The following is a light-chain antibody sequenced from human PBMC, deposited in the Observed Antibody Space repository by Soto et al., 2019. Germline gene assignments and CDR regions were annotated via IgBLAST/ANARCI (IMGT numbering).Light chain of an antibody. CDR3: QQRSYWLT. V-gene: IGKV3-11*01. J-gene: IGKJ4*01. CDR1: QSVFSSY. Sequence: EIVLTQSPATLSLSPGERATLSCRASQSVFSSYLAWYQHKPGQAPRLLIYDASNRATGIPARFSGSGSGTDFTLTISSLEPEDFAVYYCQQRSYWLTFGGGTKVDI. CDR2: DAS.